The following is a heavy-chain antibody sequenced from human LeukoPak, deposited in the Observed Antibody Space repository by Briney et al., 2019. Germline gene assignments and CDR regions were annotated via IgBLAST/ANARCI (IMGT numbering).Heavy chain of an antibody. CDR1: GFTFSSHW. CDR2: INSDGSSI. J-gene: IGHJ5*02. CDR3: ARDQDYDFWSGYYTGGTSFDP. V-gene: IGHV3-74*01. D-gene: IGHD3-3*01. Sequence: GGSLRLSCAASGFTFSSHWMHWVRQAPGKGLVWVSRINSDGSSISYADSVKGRFTISRDNAKNTLYLQMNSLRAEDTAVYYCARDQDYDFWSGYYTGGTSFDPWGQGTLVTVSS.